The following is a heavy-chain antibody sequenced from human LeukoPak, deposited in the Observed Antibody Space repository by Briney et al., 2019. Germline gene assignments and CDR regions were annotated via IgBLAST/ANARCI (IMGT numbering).Heavy chain of an antibody. Sequence: PSETLSLTCTVSGGSISSYYWSWIRQPPGKGLEWIGYIYYSGSTNYNPSLKSRVTISVDTSKNQFSLKLSSATAADTAVYYCARHHHSGSYYRHGSDAFDIWGQGTMVTVSS. CDR1: GGSISSYY. CDR2: IYYSGST. CDR3: ARHHHSGSYYRHGSDAFDI. D-gene: IGHD1-26*01. V-gene: IGHV4-59*08. J-gene: IGHJ3*02.